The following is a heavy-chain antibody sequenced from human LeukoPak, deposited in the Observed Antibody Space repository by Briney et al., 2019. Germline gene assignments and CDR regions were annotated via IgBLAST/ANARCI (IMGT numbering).Heavy chain of an antibody. J-gene: IGHJ4*02. Sequence: PSETLSLTCTVSGGSVSSGSYYWSWIRQPPGKGLEWIGYIYYSGSTNYNPSLKSRVTISVDTSKNQFSLKLSSVTAADTAVYYCASRRDTAMALFDYWGQGTLVTVSS. CDR2: IYYSGST. CDR1: GGSVSSGSYY. D-gene: IGHD5-18*01. V-gene: IGHV4-61*01. CDR3: ASRRDTAMALFDY.